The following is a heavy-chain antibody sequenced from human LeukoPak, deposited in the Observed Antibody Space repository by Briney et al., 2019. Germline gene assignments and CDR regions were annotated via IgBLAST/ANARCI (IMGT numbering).Heavy chain of an antibody. Sequence: PGGSLRLSCAASGFTFNNYNMNWVRQAPGKALEWVSSITSSGAYIFYADSVKGRFTISRDNAKNSLYLQMNSLRAEDTAVYYCARRIAAAGNSPDYWGQGTLVTVSS. CDR1: GFTFNNYN. V-gene: IGHV3-21*01. J-gene: IGHJ4*02. CDR2: ITSSGAYI. CDR3: ARRIAAAGNSPDY. D-gene: IGHD6-13*01.